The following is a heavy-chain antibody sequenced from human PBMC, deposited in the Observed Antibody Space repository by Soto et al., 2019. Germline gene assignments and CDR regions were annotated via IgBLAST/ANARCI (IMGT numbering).Heavy chain of an antibody. Sequence: GGLRRACSASGFTFSSYEMNWVRQAPGKGLEWVSYISSSGSTIYYADSVKGRFTISRDNAKNSLYLQMNSLRAEDTAVYYCARGVRYFDRSSKYYFDYWGQGTRVTVYS. V-gene: IGHV3-48*03. J-gene: IGHJ4*02. CDR2: ISSSGSTI. D-gene: IGHD3-9*01. CDR3: ARGVRYFDRSSKYYFDY. CDR1: GFTFSSYE.